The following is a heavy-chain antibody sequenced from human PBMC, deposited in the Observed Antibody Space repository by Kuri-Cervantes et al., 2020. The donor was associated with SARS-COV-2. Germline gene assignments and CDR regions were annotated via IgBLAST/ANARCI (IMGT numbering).Heavy chain of an antibody. CDR2: IIPIFGAA. D-gene: IGHD7-27*01. CDR1: GGTLSTYG. J-gene: IGHJ4*02. V-gene: IGHV1-69*13. CDR3: ARVTGKVWGHFDY. Sequence: SVKVSCKASGGTLSTYGISWVRQAPGQGLEWMGGIIPIFGAADYAQNFQGRVTITADESTSTAYMELSSLRSEDTAVYYCARVTGKVWGHFDYWGQGTLVTVSS.